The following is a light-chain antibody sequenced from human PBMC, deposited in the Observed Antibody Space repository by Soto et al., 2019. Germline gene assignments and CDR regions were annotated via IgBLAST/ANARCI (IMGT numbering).Light chain of an antibody. J-gene: IGKJ4*01. CDR2: GAS. CDR1: QSVSSSH. Sequence: EIVLTPAPGTLSLSPGEGATLSCRASQSVSSSHLVWYQQKPGQAPRLLIYGASSRATGIPDRFSGSGSGTDFTLTISRLEPEDFAVYYCQQYGSSPLTFGGGTKVDIK. CDR3: QQYGSSPLT. V-gene: IGKV3-20*01.